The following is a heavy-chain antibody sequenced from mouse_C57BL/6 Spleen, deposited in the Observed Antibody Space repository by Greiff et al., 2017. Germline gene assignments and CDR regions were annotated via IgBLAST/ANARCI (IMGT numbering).Heavy chain of an antibody. V-gene: IGHV2-2*01. Sequence: VQLQQSGPGLVQPSQSLSITCTVSGFSLTSYGVHWVRQSPGKGLEWLGVIWSGGSTDYNAAFISRLSISKDNSKSQVFFKMNSLQADDTAIYYCSTMVTTTTVYYYAMDYWGQGTSVTVSS. CDR1: GFSLTSYG. J-gene: IGHJ4*01. CDR2: IWSGGST. CDR3: STMVTTTTVYYYAMDY. D-gene: IGHD2-2*01.